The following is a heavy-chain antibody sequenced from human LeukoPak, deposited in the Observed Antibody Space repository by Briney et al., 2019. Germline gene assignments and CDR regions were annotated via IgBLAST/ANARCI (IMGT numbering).Heavy chain of an antibody. CDR3: ARGSPDTAMQGPPYYYGMDV. CDR1: GGSISSYY. D-gene: IGHD5-18*01. V-gene: IGHV4-59*01. CDR2: IYYSGST. Sequence: ETLSLTCTVSGGSISSYYWSWIRQPPGKGLEWIGYIYYSGSTNYNPSLKSRVTISVDTSKNQFSLKLSSVTAADTAVYYCARGSPDTAMQGPPYYYGMDVWGQGTTVTVSS. J-gene: IGHJ6*02.